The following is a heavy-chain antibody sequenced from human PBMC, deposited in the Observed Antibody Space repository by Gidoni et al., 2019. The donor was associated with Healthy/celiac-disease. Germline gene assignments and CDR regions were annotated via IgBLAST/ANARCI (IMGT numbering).Heavy chain of an antibody. J-gene: IGHJ3*02. V-gene: IGHV3-13*01. CDR1: GFTFSSYD. Sequence: CPASGFTFSSYDMHWVRQATGKGLEWVSALGPAGDTYYPGSVKGRFTISRENANTSLYLQMNSLRAGDTAVYYCARVSVGNDAFDIWGQGTMVTVSS. CDR2: LGPAGDT. CDR3: ARVSVGNDAFDI. D-gene: IGHD1-26*01.